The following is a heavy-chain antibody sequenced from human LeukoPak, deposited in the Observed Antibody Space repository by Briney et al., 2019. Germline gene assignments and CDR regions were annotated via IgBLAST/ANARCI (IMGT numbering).Heavy chain of an antibody. CDR2: ISWNSGSI. V-gene: IGHV3-9*01. J-gene: IGHJ4*02. Sequence: PARSLRLSCAASGFTFDDYAMHWVRQAPGKGLEWVAGISWNSGSIVYAVSVKGRFTISRDNAKNSLYLQMNSLRAEDTALYYCAKDIAYYDFWSGYYGYFDYWGQGTLVTVSS. D-gene: IGHD3-3*01. CDR1: GFTFDDYA. CDR3: AKDIAYYDFWSGYYGYFDY.